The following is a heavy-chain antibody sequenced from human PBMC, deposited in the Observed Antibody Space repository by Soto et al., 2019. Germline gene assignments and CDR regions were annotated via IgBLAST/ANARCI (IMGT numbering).Heavy chain of an antibody. D-gene: IGHD2-21*02. CDR1: GGSFSGYY. V-gene: IGHV4-34*01. Sequence: NPSETLSLTCAVYGGSFSGYYWTWIRQPPGKGLEWIGEINHSGTINFNPSLKSRLTISLDTSKKHFFLKLSSVTDADTAAYYCARADRTLVTSYSLDVWGQGTTVTVSS. CDR3: ARADRTLVTSYSLDV. J-gene: IGHJ6*02. CDR2: INHSGTI.